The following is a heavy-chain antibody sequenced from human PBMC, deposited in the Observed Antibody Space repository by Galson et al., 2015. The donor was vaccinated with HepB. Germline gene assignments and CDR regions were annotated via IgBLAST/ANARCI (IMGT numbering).Heavy chain of an antibody. J-gene: IGHJ5*02. D-gene: IGHD3-10*01. Sequence: TLSLTCAVSGDSISSGAYSWNWIRQPPGKGLEWIGYIYRSGSTYYNPSLKSRVTISVDKSHNQFSLKLKSVTAADTAVYYCARGLWLGESPFGSWGQGTLVTVSS. CDR3: ARGLWLGESPFGS. CDR2: IYRSGST. V-gene: IGHV4-30-2*01. CDR1: GDSISSGAYS.